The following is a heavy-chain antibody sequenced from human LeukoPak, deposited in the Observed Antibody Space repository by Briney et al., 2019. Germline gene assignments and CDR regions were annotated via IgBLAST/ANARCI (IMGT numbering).Heavy chain of an antibody. CDR1: GGSFSGYY. Sequence: SETLSLTCAVYGGSFSGYYWSWIRQPPGKGLEWIGEINHSGSTNYNPSLKSRVTISVDTSKNQFSMKLSSVTAADTAVYYCARGLSSIAARQSDYWGQGTLVTVSS. V-gene: IGHV4-34*01. J-gene: IGHJ4*02. D-gene: IGHD6-6*01. CDR3: ARGLSSIAARQSDY. CDR2: INHSGST.